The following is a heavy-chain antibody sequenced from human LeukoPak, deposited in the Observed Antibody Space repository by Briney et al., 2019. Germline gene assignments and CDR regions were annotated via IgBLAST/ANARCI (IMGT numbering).Heavy chain of an antibody. J-gene: IGHJ6*04. CDR3: GRAPSAFRRRDQYGLDV. D-gene: IGHD2-2*01. CDR1: SGSISSGDNY. V-gene: IGHV4-30-4*01. Sequence: SQTLSLTCSVSSGSISSGDNYWSWIRQPPGKGLDWIGYIFYSGNTYYNPSLKSLVALSVDTSNNHFSLMLSSVTAADTAGYYCGRAPSAFRRRDQYGLDVWGKGTTVTVSS. CDR2: IFYSGNT.